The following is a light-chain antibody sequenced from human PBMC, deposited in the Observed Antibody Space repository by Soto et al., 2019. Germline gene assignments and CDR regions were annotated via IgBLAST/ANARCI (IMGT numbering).Light chain of an antibody. CDR2: YIS. CDR1: QSISTY. CDR3: QQHNQWPIT. V-gene: IGKV3-11*01. J-gene: IGKJ5*01. Sequence: EIVLTQSPATLSLSPGESATLSCRASQSISTYLAWYQQKPGQAPRLLIYYISTRATGIPARFSGSGSGTEFTLTINSLQSEDSAVYYCQQHNQWPITFGQGTRLEIK.